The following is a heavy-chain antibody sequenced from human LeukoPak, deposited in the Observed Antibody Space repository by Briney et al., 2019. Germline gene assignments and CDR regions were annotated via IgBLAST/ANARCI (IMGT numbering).Heavy chain of an antibody. CDR1: GFTFDDYG. CDR2: VNWNGGST. J-gene: IGHJ3*02. Sequence: GGSLRLSCAASGFTFDDYGMSWVRQAPGKGLEWVSGVNWNGGSTGYADSVKGRFTISRDNAKNSLYLQMNSLRAEDTALYYCARDSDCSGTSCQGAFDIWGQGTMVTVSS. D-gene: IGHD2-2*01. V-gene: IGHV3-20*04. CDR3: ARDSDCSGTSCQGAFDI.